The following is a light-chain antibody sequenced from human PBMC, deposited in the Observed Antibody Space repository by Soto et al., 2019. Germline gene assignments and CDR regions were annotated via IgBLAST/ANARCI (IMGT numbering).Light chain of an antibody. CDR1: SSDVGDYNY. Sequence: QSALTQPPSASGSPGQSVTISCTGTSSDVGDYNYVSWYQQHPGKAPKLMIYEVTKRPSGVPDRFSGSKSGNTASLTASGLQAEDEADYYCSSSAGSNNLGVFGGGTKLTVL. CDR2: EVT. J-gene: IGLJ3*02. V-gene: IGLV2-8*01. CDR3: SSSAGSNNLGV.